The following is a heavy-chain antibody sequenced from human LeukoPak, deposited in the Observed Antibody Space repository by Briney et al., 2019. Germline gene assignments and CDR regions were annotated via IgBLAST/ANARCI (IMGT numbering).Heavy chain of an antibody. D-gene: IGHD3-3*01. Sequence: SVKVSCKASGGTFSSYAISWVRQAPGQGLEWMGGIIPIFGTANYAQKFQGRVTITTDESTSTAYMELSSLRSEDTAVYYCARTPQGPSTIFGVVVPYYMDVWGKGTTVTVSS. V-gene: IGHV1-69*05. CDR2: IIPIFGTA. CDR1: GGTFSSYA. J-gene: IGHJ6*03. CDR3: ARTPQGPSTIFGVVVPYYMDV.